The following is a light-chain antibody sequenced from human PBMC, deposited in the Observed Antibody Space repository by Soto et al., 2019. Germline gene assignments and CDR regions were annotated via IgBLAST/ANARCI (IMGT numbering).Light chain of an antibody. Sequence: DVVMTQSPETLAVSLAERAAINCKSSQNLLFSSNNKNSLAWYQQKPGQPPKLLIYWASTRESGAPDRFSGSGSGRDFTLTISSLQAEDVAVYYCQQYHTTPNTFGQGTKLEIK. CDR2: WAS. CDR1: QNLLFSSNNKNS. J-gene: IGKJ2*01. CDR3: QQYHTTPNT. V-gene: IGKV4-1*01.